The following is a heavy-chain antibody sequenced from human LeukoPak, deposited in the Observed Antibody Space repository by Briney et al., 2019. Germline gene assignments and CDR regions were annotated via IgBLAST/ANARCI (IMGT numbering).Heavy chain of an antibody. CDR1: GGTFSSYA. D-gene: IGHD3-22*01. J-gene: IGHJ5*02. CDR3: ARDGPGEWLLLT. CDR2: IIPIFGTA. V-gene: IGHV1-69*01. Sequence: SVKVSCKASGGTFSSYAISWVRQAPGQGLEWMAGIIPIFGTANYAQKFQGRVTITADESASTAYMELSSLRSEDTAVYYCARDGPGEWLLLTWGQGTLVTVSS.